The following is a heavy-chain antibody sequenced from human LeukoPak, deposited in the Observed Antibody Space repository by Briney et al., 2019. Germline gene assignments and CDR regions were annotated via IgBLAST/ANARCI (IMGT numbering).Heavy chain of an antibody. Sequence: GGSLRLSCTASGFTFGDYAMSWVRQAPGKGLEWVSAISGSGGSTYYADSVKGRFTISRDNSKNTLYLQMDSLRAEDTAVYYCAKPGSWTAAAGFSYYMDVWGKGTTVTISS. CDR2: ISGSGGST. V-gene: IGHV3-23*01. J-gene: IGHJ6*03. CDR1: GFTFGDYA. D-gene: IGHD6-13*01. CDR3: AKPGSWTAAAGFSYYMDV.